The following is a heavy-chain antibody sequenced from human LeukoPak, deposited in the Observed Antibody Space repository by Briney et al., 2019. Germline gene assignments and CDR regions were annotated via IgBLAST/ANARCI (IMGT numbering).Heavy chain of an antibody. CDR2: IYYSGST. CDR3: ARGLYCSSTSCYWFDP. D-gene: IGHD2-2*01. J-gene: IGHJ5*02. Sequence: SSETLSLTCTVSGGSISSYYWSWIWQPPGKGLEWIGYIYYSGSTNYNPSLKSRVTISVDTSKNQFSLKLSSVTAADTAVYYCARGLYCSSTSCYWFDPWGQGTLVTVSS. CDR1: GGSISSYY. V-gene: IGHV4-59*01.